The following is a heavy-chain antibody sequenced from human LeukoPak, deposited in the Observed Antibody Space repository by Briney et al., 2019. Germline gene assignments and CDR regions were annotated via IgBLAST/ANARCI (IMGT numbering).Heavy chain of an antibody. CDR3: AKDYYDSSGYYDSSHAY. V-gene: IGHV3-30*02. CDR2: IRYDGSNK. J-gene: IGHJ4*02. Sequence: GGSLRLSCAASGFTFSSYGMHWVRQAPGKGLEWVAFIRYDGSNKYYADSVKGRFTISRDNSKNTLYLQMNSLRAEDTAVYHCAKDYYDSSGYYDSSHAYWGQGTLVTVSS. CDR1: GFTFSSYG. D-gene: IGHD3-22*01.